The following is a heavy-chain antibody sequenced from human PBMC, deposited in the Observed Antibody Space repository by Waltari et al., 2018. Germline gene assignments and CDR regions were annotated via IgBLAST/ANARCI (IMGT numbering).Heavy chain of an antibody. D-gene: IGHD3-3*01. Sequence: QLQLQESGPGLVKPSETLSLTCTVSGGSISSSSYYWGWIRQPPGKGLEWIGSIYYSGSTYYNPSLKSRVTISGDTSKNQFSLKLSSVTAADTAVYYCASEGRFLEWLSYFDYWGQGTLVTVSS. CDR3: ASEGRFLEWLSYFDY. CDR2: IYYSGST. V-gene: IGHV4-39*07. J-gene: IGHJ4*02. CDR1: GGSISSSSYY.